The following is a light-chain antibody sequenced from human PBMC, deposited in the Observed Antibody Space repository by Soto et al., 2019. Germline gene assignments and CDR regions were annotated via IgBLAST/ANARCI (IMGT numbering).Light chain of an antibody. CDR2: ASY. Sequence: EIVLTQSPGTLSLSPGERATLSCRASQTVRSSYLAWFQRKPGQAPRLLIYASYTRAAGVPDRFSGSGSGTDFSLTINRLEPEDFALYYCQHYAPSPWTFGQGPKVEIK. V-gene: IGKV3-20*01. CDR3: QHYAPSPWT. J-gene: IGKJ1*01. CDR1: QTVRSSY.